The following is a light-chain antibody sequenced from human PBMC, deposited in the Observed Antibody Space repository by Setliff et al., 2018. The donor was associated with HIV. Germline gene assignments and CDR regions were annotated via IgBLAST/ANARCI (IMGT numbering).Light chain of an antibody. CDR1: SSDVGGYSH. V-gene: IGLV2-14*01. J-gene: IGLJ1*01. CDR3: SSYAITITLP. CDR2: EVR. Sequence: QSALAQPASVSGSPGQSITISCTGTSSDVGGYSHVSWYQQHPGKAPKLIIYEVRNRPSGVSNRFSGSKSGNTASLTISGLRAEDEADYYCSSYAITITLPFGTGTKVTVL.